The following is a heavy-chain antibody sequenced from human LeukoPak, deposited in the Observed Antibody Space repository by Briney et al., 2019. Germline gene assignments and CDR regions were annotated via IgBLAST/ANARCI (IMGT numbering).Heavy chain of an antibody. Sequence: GGSLRLSCAASGFTFSSYEMNWVRQAPGKGLEWVSYISSSGSTIYYADSVKGRFTISRDNAKNTLYLQMNSLRAEDTAVYYCAKDYEYFDWLLSYHYYYYYYMDVWGKGTTVTISS. D-gene: IGHD3-9*01. CDR2: ISSSGSTI. J-gene: IGHJ6*03. CDR1: GFTFSSYE. V-gene: IGHV3-48*03. CDR3: AKDYEYFDWLLSYHYYYYYYMDV.